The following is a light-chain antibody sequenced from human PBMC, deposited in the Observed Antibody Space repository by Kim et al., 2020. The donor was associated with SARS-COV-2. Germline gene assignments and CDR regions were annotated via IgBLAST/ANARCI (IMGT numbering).Light chain of an antibody. V-gene: IGKV1-5*03. Sequence: DIQITPSPSTLSASVGDSVTITCRASQNINSWLAWYQQKPGRAPKFLIYQASILESGVPSRFSGSRSGTEFTLTISSLQPDDFATYYCQQYETFSGTFGQGTKLEI. J-gene: IGKJ2*01. CDR2: QAS. CDR3: QQYETFSGT. CDR1: QNINSW.